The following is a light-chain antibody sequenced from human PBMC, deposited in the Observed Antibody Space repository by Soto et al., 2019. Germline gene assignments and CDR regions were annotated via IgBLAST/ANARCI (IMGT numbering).Light chain of an antibody. CDR2: KAS. V-gene: IGKV1-5*03. Sequence: DIQMTQSPSTLSASVGDRVTITCRASQSISSWLAWYQQKPGKAPKLLIYKASTLESGVPSRFSGSGSGTHFTLTIDSLQPDDFATYYCLQIYFYPYTFGQGTEVEIK. CDR1: QSISSW. CDR3: LQIYFYPYT. J-gene: IGKJ2*01.